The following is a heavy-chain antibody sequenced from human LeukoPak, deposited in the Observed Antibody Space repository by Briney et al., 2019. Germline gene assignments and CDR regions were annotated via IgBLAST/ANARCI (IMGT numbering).Heavy chain of an antibody. V-gene: IGHV3-11*01. D-gene: IGHD1-26*01. CDR2: ISTSGSTI. CDR1: AFTFSDYY. J-gene: IGHJ4*02. CDR3: AKEYTGTFSPFPSYFDN. Sequence: GGSLRLSCAASAFTFSDYYMSWIRQAPGKGLEWVSYISTSGSTIYYADSVKGRFTISRDNAKNSLYLQMNSLRAEDTAIYYCAKEYTGTFSPFPSYFDNWGQGTLVTVSS.